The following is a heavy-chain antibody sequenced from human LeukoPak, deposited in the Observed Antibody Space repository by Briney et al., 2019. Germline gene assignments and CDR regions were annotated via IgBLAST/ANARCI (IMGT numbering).Heavy chain of an antibody. CDR2: NSGSGDST. V-gene: IGHV3-23*01. CDR1: GFTFSSYA. D-gene: IGHD6-19*01. J-gene: IGHJ3*02. CDR3: AKPCRSGLSPFDAFDI. Sequence: GGSLRLSCAASGFTFSSYAMSWVRQAPGKGREWVSANSGSGDSTYYADSVKGRFTISRDNSKNPLYLQMNSLRAEDTAVYYCAKPCRSGLSPFDAFDIWGQGTMVTVSS.